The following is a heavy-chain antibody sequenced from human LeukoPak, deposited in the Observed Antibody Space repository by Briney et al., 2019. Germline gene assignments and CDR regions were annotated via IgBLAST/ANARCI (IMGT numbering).Heavy chain of an antibody. V-gene: IGHV4-30-4*01. CDR3: ARDGPYDSSGYTNWFDP. J-gene: IGHJ5*02. D-gene: IGHD3-22*01. CDR2: IYYSGST. CDR1: GGSISSGDYY. Sequence: SETLSLTCTVSGGSISSGDYYWSWIRQPPGKGLEWIGYIYYSGSTYYNPSLKSRATISVDKSKNQFSLKLSSVTAADTAVYYCARDGPYDSSGYTNWFDPWGQGTLVTVSS.